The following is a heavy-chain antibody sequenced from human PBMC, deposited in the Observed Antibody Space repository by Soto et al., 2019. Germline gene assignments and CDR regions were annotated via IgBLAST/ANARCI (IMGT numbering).Heavy chain of an antibody. CDR2: IIPIFGTA. D-gene: IGHD2-21*02. V-gene: IGHV1-69*13. J-gene: IGHJ3*02. CDR1: GGTFSSYA. CDR3: ASTVVVPAPPDAFDI. Sequence: AASVKVSCKASGGTFSSYAISWVRQAPGQGLEWMGGIIPIFGTANYAQKFQGRVTITADESTSTAYMELSSLRSEDTAVYYCASTVVVPAPPDAFDIWGQGIMVTVSS.